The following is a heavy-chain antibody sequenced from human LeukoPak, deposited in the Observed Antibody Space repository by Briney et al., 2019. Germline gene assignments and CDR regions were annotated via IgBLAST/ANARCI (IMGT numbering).Heavy chain of an antibody. D-gene: IGHD1-26*01. CDR3: ARDAWELLRVTVRSHFDI. Sequence: PGGSLRLSCAASGFTFSSYAMHWVRQAPGKGLEWVAVISYDGSNEYYADSVKGRFTISRDNSKNTLYLQMNSLRAEDTAVYYCARDAWELLRVTVRSHFDIWGQGTMVTVSS. CDR1: GFTFSSYA. V-gene: IGHV3-30*04. CDR2: ISYDGSNE. J-gene: IGHJ3*02.